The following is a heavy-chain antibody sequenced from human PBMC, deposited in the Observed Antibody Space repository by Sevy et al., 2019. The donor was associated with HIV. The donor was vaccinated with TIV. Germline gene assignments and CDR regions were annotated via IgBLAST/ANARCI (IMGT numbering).Heavy chain of an antibody. CDR1: GGSISSYY. Sequence: SETLSLTCTVSGGSISSYYWSWIRQPAGKGLEWIGRIYTSGSTNYNPSLKSRVTMSVDTSKNQFSLKLSSVTAADPAVYYCARDNSGYCSSTSCSGYYYYGMDVWGQGTTVTVSS. CDR2: IYTSGST. V-gene: IGHV4-4*07. CDR3: ARDNSGYCSSTSCSGYYYYGMDV. J-gene: IGHJ6*02. D-gene: IGHD2-2*01.